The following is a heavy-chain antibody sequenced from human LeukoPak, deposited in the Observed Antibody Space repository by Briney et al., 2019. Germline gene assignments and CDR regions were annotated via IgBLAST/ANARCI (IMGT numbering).Heavy chain of an antibody. CDR3: ARPRVPGPLDAFDL. V-gene: IGHV5-51*01. D-gene: IGHD1-1*01. Sequence: GESLKISCKGSGYSFTNYWIGWVRQMPGKGLEWMGIIYPGDSSTRYSPSFQGQVTISADKSISTAYLQWSSLKASDAAIYYCARPRVPGPLDAFDLWGQGTMVTVSS. CDR1: GYSFTNYW. CDR2: IYPGDSST. J-gene: IGHJ3*01.